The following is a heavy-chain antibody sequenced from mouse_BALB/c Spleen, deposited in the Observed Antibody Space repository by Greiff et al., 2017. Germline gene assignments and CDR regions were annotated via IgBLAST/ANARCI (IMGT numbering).Heavy chain of an antibody. Sequence: VQLQESGPGLVAPSQSLSITCTVSGFSLTSYGVHWVRQPPGKGLEWLGVIWAGSSTNYNSALMSRLSISKDNSKSQVFLKMNSLQTDDTAMYYCARDRRVRYFDVWGAGTTVTVAS. CDR1: GFSLTSYG. CDR2: IWAGSST. D-gene: IGHD2-13*01. J-gene: IGHJ1*01. CDR3: ARDRRVRYFDV. V-gene: IGHV2-9*02.